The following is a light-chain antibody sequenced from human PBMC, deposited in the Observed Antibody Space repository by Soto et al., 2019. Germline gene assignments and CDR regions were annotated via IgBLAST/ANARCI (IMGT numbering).Light chain of an antibody. CDR1: QNIGGN. CDR3: QQYAQRWT. CDR2: AAS. V-gene: IGKV3-15*01. J-gene: IGKJ1*01. Sequence: EIKMKQSPAALSVSPGQSVTVSCRSSQNIGGNLAWYQQRPGQSPRLLIYAASDRATGVPARFSGSGSGTEFTLTINSLQSEDFAVYYCQQYAQRWTFGQGTKVDIK.